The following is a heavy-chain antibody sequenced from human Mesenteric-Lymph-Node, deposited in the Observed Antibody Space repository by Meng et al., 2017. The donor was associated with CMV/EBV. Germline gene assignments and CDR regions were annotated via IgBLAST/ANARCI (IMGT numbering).Heavy chain of an antibody. D-gene: IGHD6-13*01. CDR3: ARAAAGIDY. Sequence: RLSCAASGFTLSSYWIDWVRQAPGKGLVWVSRINSDGSSTSYADSVKGRFTISRDNAKNTLYLQMNSLRVEDTAVYYCARAAAGIDYWGQGTLVTVSS. V-gene: IGHV3-74*01. CDR1: GFTLSSYW. J-gene: IGHJ4*02. CDR2: INSDGSST.